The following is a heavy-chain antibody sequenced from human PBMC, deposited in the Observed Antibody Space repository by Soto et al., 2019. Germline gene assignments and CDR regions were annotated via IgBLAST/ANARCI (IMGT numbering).Heavy chain of an antibody. CDR1: GGSIISGGYS. Sequence: QLQLQESGSGLGRPSQTLSLTCAVSGGSIISGGYSWNWIRQPPGKGLEWIGYIYHSGSTLYNPSLKSRVTISVDKSKNPFSLKLTSVTDADTAVYYCARDQLEGNWFDPWGKGTLVTVSS. V-gene: IGHV4-30-2*01. J-gene: IGHJ5*02. D-gene: IGHD1-1*01. CDR3: ARDQLEGNWFDP. CDR2: IYHSGST.